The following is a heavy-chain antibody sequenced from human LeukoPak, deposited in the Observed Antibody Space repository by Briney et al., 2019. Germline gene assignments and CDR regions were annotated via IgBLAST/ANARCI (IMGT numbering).Heavy chain of an antibody. J-gene: IGHJ4*02. D-gene: IGHD3-9*01. V-gene: IGHV3-7*01. CDR2: IKQDGSEI. Sequence: GGSLRLSCAASGFTFSTYWMTWVRQAPGKGLEWVANIKQDGSEIYYVDSVKGRFTISRDNAKNSLYLQMNSLRAEDTAVYYCAGGPGFLFNHCGQGTLVIVSS. CDR1: GFTFSTYW. CDR3: AGGPGFLFNH.